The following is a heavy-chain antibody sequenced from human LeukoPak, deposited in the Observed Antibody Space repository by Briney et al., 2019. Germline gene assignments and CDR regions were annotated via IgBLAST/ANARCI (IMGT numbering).Heavy chain of an antibody. V-gene: IGHV3-15*01. CDR3: SSLGAMVTVYYYYYYTMDV. CDR1: GFTFSNAW. Sequence: GGSLRLSCAASGFTFSNAWMSWVRQAPGKGLEWVGCIKSKTDGGTTDYAAPVKGRVTISRDDSKNTLYLQMNSLKTEDTAVYYFSSLGAMVTVYYYYYYTMDVWGQGTTVTVSS. J-gene: IGHJ6*02. D-gene: IGHD5-18*01. CDR2: IKSKTDGGTT.